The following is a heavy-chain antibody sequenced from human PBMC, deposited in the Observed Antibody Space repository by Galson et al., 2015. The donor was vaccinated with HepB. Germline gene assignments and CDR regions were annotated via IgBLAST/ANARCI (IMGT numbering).Heavy chain of an antibody. CDR2: ISGSGGST. V-gene: IGHV3-23*01. Sequence: SLRLSCAASGFTFSSYAMSWVRQAPGKGLEWVSAISGSGGSTYYADSVKGRFTISRDNSKNTLYLQMNSLRAEDTAVYYCAKDLGSSSWSVYYYYYMDVWGKGTTVTVSS. J-gene: IGHJ6*03. D-gene: IGHD6-13*01. CDR3: AKDLGSSSWSVYYYYYMDV. CDR1: GFTFSSYA.